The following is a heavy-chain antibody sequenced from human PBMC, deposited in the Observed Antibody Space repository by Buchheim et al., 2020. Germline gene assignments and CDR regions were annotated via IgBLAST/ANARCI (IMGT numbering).Heavy chain of an antibody. CDR2: ISGSGGST. CDR1: GFTFSSYA. Sequence: VQLLESGGGLVQPGGSLRLSCAASGFTFSSYAMSWVRQAPGKGLEWVSAISGSGGSTYYADSVKGRFTISRDNSKNTLYLQMNSLRAEDTAVDYCEKGLLEGYYVSSGYLYYYYYGMDVWGQGTT. J-gene: IGHJ6*02. V-gene: IGHV3-23*01. D-gene: IGHD3-22*01. CDR3: EKGLLEGYYVSSGYLYYYYYGMDV.